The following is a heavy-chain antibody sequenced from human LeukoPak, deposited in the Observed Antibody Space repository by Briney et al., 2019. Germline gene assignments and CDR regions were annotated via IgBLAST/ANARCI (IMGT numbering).Heavy chain of an antibody. J-gene: IGHJ6*02. CDR1: GYTFTSYD. CDR2: MNPNSGNT. Sequence: ASVTVSCEASGYTFTSYDINWVRQAPGQGLEWMGWMNPNSGNTGYAQKFQGRVTMTRNTSISTAYMELSSLRSEDTAVYYCARVEFGSSWSYYYYGMDVWGQGTTVTVSS. D-gene: IGHD6-13*01. V-gene: IGHV1-8*01. CDR3: ARVEFGSSWSYYYYGMDV.